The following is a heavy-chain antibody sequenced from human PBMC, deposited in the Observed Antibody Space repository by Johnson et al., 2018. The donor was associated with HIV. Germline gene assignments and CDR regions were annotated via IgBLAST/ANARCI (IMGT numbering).Heavy chain of an antibody. J-gene: IGHJ3*02. CDR3: ARDGSSSSWNAFDI. V-gene: IGHV3-11*04. CDR2: ISSSASTI. CDR1: GFTFSDYY. D-gene: IGHD6-6*01. Sequence: QVQLVESGGGLVKPGGSLRLSCAASGFTFSDYYMSWIRQAPGKGLEWVSYISSSASTIYYADSVKGRFTISRDNAKNSLALQMNSLGAEDTAVYYCARDGSSSSWNAFDIWGQGTMVTVSS.